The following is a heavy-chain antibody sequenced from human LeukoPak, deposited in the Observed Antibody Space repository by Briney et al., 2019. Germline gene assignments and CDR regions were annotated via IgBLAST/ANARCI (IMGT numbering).Heavy chain of an antibody. CDR2: IRYDGTNK. CDR3: ARAKVTRWFDP. Sequence: GGPLRLSCAASGCAFSSSGMHWVRNAPGTGMGWESVIRYDGTNKIYADSVKGRFTISRDNSKKTLYLQMNSLSAEDTAVHYCARAKVTRWFDPWGQGTLVTVSS. J-gene: IGHJ5*02. CDR1: GCAFSSSG. V-gene: IGHV3-33*01. D-gene: IGHD2-21*02.